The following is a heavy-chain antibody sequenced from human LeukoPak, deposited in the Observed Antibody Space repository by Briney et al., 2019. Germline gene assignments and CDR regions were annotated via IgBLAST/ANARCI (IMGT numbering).Heavy chain of an antibody. CDR3: ARVPHYYDSSGYYSEDAFDI. CDR1: GGSISDYY. V-gene: IGHV4-59*01. CDR2: IYHSGST. Sequence: SETLSLTCSVSGGSISDYYWSWIRQPPGKGLEWIGSIYHSGSTYYNPSLKSRVTISVDTSKNQFSLKLSSVTAADTAVYYCARVPHYYDSSGYYSEDAFDIWGQGTMVTVSS. J-gene: IGHJ3*02. D-gene: IGHD3-22*01.